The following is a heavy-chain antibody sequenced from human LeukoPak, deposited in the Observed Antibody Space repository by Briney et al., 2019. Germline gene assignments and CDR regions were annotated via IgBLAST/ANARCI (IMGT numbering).Heavy chain of an antibody. J-gene: IGHJ4*02. CDR2: ISYDGRDK. CDR1: GFSFSTYA. Sequence: GGSLRLSCAASGFSFSTYAMHWVRQAPGKGLEWVTVISYDGRDKKYADSVKGRFSISRDNSKSTLYLQMDSLRSEDTAVYYCAKDSGNYANYYFDHWGQGTLVSVSS. V-gene: IGHV3-30*04. CDR3: AKDSGNYANYYFDH. D-gene: IGHD1-26*01.